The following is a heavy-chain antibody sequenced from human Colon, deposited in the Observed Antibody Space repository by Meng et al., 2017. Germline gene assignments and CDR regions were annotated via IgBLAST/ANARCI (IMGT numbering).Heavy chain of an antibody. CDR3: ARGAVDFDY. CDR2: IIPLTGTT. Sequence: QMQLGRAGGEVKKSGSSANVSCKASVGTFTTYTQTWIRQAPGQGLEWVGWIIPLTGTTKSTQRFQGRLTITADKTTNTVYMDLTSLRSDDTAVYFCARGAVDFDYWGQGTLVTVSS. V-gene: IGHV1-69*06. D-gene: IGHD2-15*01. CDR1: VGTFTTYT. J-gene: IGHJ4*02.